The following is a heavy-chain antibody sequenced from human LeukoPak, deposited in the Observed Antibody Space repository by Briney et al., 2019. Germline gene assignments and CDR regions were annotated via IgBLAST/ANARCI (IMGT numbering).Heavy chain of an antibody. V-gene: IGHV1-8*03. Sequence: SVKVSCNASVYSFTSYDINWVRQAPGQGLEWMGWVNPKSGNTGYKQKFQARVTITRDTSISAAYMELSSLTSDDTAVYFCARGLPLGYCTYGVCYPPKHFDFWGQGTLVTVSS. CDR2: VNPKSGNT. J-gene: IGHJ4*02. D-gene: IGHD2-8*01. CDR3: ARGLPLGYCTYGVCYPPKHFDF. CDR1: VYSFTSYD.